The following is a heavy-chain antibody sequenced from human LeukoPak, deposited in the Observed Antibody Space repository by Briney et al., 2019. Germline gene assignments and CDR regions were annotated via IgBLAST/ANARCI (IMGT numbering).Heavy chain of an antibody. V-gene: IGHV4-39*07. CDR2: INHSGST. J-gene: IGHJ6*03. D-gene: IGHD3-22*01. Sequence: SETLSLTCTVSGGSISSGDYYWSWIRQPPGKGLERIGEINHSGSTNYNPSLKSRVTISVDTSNNQFSLKLSSVTAADTAVYYCARTHSLYYYDSSGYSLMDVWGKGTTVTVSS. CDR3: ARTHSLYYYDSSGYSLMDV. CDR1: GGSISSGDYY.